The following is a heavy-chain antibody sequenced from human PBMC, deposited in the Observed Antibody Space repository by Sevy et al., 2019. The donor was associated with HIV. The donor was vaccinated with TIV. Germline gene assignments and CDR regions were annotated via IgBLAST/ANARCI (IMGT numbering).Heavy chain of an antibody. Sequence: SETLSLTCTVSGASISSSSYYWGWIRQPPGKGLEWIGSIYYSGNTYYNPSLKRRINISVDTSKNRFSLKLSSVTAADTAVYYCARHAGNLVDATNNYFDLWGQGTLVTVSS. V-gene: IGHV4-39*01. J-gene: IGHJ4*02. CDR3: ARHAGNLVDATNNYFDL. CDR1: GASISSSSYY. CDR2: IYYSGNT. D-gene: IGHD2-15*01.